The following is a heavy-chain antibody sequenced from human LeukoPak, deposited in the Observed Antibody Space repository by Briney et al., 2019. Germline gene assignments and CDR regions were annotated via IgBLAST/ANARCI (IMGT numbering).Heavy chain of an antibody. D-gene: IGHD3-22*01. CDR3: ARSGYDSSGYYSDY. CDR1: GGSISSYY. CDR2: IYYSGST. J-gene: IGHJ4*02. V-gene: IGHV4-59*01. Sequence: SETLSLTCTVSGGSISSYYWSWIRQPPGKGLEWIGYIYYSGSTNYNPSLKSRVTISVDTSKNQFSLKLSSVTAADTAVYYCARSGYDSSGYYSDYWGQGTLVTVSS.